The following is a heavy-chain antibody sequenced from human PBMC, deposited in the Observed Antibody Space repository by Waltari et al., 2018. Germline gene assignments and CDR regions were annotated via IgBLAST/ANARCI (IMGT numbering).Heavy chain of an antibody. J-gene: IGHJ6*03. CDR3: ARSRGYYYYYYMDV. CDR2: INPNSGGT. Sequence: QVQLVQSGAEVKQPGASVTVSCKASGNTFTDYYMPWVRQAPGQGLEWMGWINPNSGGTNYAQKFQGRVTMTRDTSISTAYMELSRLRSDDTAVYYCARSRGYYYYYYMDVWGKGTTVTVSS. CDR1: GNTFTDYY. V-gene: IGHV1-2*02.